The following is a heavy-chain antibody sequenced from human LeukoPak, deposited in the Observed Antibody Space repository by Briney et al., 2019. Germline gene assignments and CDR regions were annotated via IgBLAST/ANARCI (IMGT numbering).Heavy chain of an antibody. V-gene: IGHV3-7*01. CDR2: IKQDGSEK. CDR3: ARERKGYSSSWASFDY. CDR1: GFTFSSYW. Sequence: GGSLRLSCAASGFTFSSYWMSWVRQAPGKGLEWVANIKQDGSEKYYVDSVKGRFTISRDNAKNSLYLQMNSLRAEDTAVYYCARERKGYSSSWASFDYWGQGTLVTVSS. D-gene: IGHD6-13*01. J-gene: IGHJ4*02.